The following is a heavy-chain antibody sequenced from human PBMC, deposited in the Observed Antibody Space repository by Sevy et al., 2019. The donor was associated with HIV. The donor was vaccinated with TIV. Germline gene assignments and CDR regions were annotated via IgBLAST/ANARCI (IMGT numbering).Heavy chain of an antibody. CDR3: ARIAGWRFDY. D-gene: IGHD2-21*01. V-gene: IGHV3-11*04. Sequence: GGSLRLSCAASGFTFSDYYMSWIRQAPGKGLEWVSYISNSGGTTYYADSVKGRFTISGDNAKNTLYLQMNSMGAEDTAVYNGARIAGWRFDYWGQGTLVTVSS. CDR1: GFTFSDYY. CDR2: ISNSGGTT. J-gene: IGHJ4*02.